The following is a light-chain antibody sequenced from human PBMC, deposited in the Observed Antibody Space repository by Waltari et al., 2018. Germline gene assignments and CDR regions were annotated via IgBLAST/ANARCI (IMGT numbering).Light chain of an antibody. CDR3: QQYGSSPWT. CDR2: GAS. J-gene: IGKJ1*01. Sequence: EIVLTQSPGTLSLSPGERATLSCRASQSVSSSYLAWYQQKPGQAPRVLIHGASNRATGIPDRFSGSGSGTDFTLTISRLEPEDFAVYYCQQYGSSPWTFGQGP. V-gene: IGKV3-20*01. CDR1: QSVSSSY.